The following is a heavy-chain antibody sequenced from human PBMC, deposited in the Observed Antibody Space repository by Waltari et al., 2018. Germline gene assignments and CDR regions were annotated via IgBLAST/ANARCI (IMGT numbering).Heavy chain of an antibody. CDR3: ARENGEESYGDY. Sequence: EVQLVESGGGLVKPGGSLRLSCAASGFTFSSYSMNWVRQAPGKGLEWVSSISSSSSYIYYADSVKGRFTISRDNAKNSLYLQMNSLRAEDTAVYYCARENGEESYGDYWGQGTLVTVSS. V-gene: IGHV3-21*01. D-gene: IGHD4-17*01. J-gene: IGHJ4*02. CDR2: ISSSSSYI. CDR1: GFTFSSYS.